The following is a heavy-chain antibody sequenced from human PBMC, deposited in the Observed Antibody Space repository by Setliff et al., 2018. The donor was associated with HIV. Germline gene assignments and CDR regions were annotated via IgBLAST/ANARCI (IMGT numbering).Heavy chain of an antibody. V-gene: IGHV3-23*01. D-gene: IGHD3-10*01. Sequence: PGGSLRLSCEASGFAFSSYEMNWVRQAPGKGLEWVSSLSGSGGSTYYADSVKGRFTISRDNSKNTLYLRMNSLRAEDTAVYYCAQAQTSVSGSYYQYLQHWGQGTLVTVSS. J-gene: IGHJ1*01. CDR2: LSGSGGST. CDR3: AQAQTSVSGSYYQYLQH. CDR1: GFAFSSYE.